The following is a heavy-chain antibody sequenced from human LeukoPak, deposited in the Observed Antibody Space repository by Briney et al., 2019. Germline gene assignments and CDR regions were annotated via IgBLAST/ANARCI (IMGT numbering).Heavy chain of an antibody. CDR2: IMPIFGSA. Sequence: ASVKVSCKASGGSFSGYAFSWVRQAPGQGLEWVGGIMPIFGSANYAQKFHHRVTITADESTSTVYMDLSSLTSDDTSVYYCARHDNIGAVGLGGTLSSFDIWGQGTVVTVSS. D-gene: IGHD6-13*01. CDR1: GGSFSGYA. V-gene: IGHV1-69*13. J-gene: IGHJ3*02. CDR3: ARHDNIGAVGLGGTLSSFDI.